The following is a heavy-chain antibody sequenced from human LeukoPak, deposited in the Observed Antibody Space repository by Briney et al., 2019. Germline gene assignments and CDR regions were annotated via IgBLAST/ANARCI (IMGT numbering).Heavy chain of an antibody. Sequence: GGSLRLSCAASGFTFNSYSMNWVRQAPGKGLEWASSISSTSTYIYYADSVKGRFTISRDNAKNSLYLQMNSLRAEDTAVYYCARVHAAAGDYWGQGTLVTVSS. J-gene: IGHJ4*02. V-gene: IGHV3-21*01. CDR3: ARVHAAAGDY. CDR2: ISSTSTYI. CDR1: GFTFNSYS. D-gene: IGHD6-13*01.